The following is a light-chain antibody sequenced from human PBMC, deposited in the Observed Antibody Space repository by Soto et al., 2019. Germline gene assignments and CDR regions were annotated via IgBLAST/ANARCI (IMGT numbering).Light chain of an antibody. Sequence: DIQMTQSPSSVSASVGDRVTITCRASQGISSRLAWYQQKPGKAPNLLIYAASNLQSGVPSRFSGSGSETDFTLTIGSLQPEDIATYYCQLANSFPLTFGGGTKVDIK. CDR3: QLANSFPLT. V-gene: IGKV1-12*01. CDR1: QGISSR. J-gene: IGKJ4*01. CDR2: AAS.